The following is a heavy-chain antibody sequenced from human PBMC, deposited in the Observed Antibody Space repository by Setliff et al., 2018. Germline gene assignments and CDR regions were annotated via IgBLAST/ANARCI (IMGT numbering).Heavy chain of an antibody. CDR3: DTAVYYCARVGHYDKKGDALDDLDI. J-gene: IGHJ3*02. CDR2: IHFRGTT. Sequence: SETLSLTCIVSGGYIGGTSYYWGWIRQPPGKGLEWIGSIHFRGTTYYNPSLNSQVTISVDTSKNQFSLNLNSVYLQMGSLRTEDTAVYYCARVGHYDKKGDALDDLDIWGQGTMVTVSS. D-gene: IGHD3-10*02. CDR1: GGYIGGTSYY. V-gene: IGHV4-39*01.